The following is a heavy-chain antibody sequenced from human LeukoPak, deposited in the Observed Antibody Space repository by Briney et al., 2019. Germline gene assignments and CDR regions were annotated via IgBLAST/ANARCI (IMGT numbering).Heavy chain of an antibody. J-gene: IGHJ4*02. CDR3: TTDGVGVEGATYDN. D-gene: IGHD1-26*01. CDR1: GFTFINAW. Sequence: PGGSLRLSCAASGFTFINAWMAWVRQAPGKGLEWVGRIKAKAHGGTIEYAAPVKGRFTISRDDSKITLYLQMNSLKTEDTAVYYCTTDGVGVEGATYDNWGQGTLVSVSS. CDR2: IKAKAHGGTI. V-gene: IGHV3-15*01.